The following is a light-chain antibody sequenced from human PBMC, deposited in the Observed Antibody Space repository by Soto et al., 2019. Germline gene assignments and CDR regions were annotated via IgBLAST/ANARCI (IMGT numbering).Light chain of an antibody. J-gene: IGLJ3*02. CDR2: ANN. V-gene: IGLV1-40*01. CDR1: SSNIGAGYD. CDR3: QSYDNSLSAWV. Sequence: QLVLTQPPSVSGAPGQRVTISCTGSSSNIGAGYDVHWYQQLPGTAPKLFIYANNNRPSGVPDRFSGSKSDTSASLAVTGLRAEDEADYYCQSYDNSLSAWVFGGGTKVTVL.